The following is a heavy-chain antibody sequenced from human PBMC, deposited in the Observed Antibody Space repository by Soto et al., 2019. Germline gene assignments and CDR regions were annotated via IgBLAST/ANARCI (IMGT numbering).Heavy chain of an antibody. J-gene: IGHJ4*02. CDR3: AGTEEYYDSSGYYIPPFDY. Sequence: QVQLQESGPGLVKPSETLSLTCTVSGGSVSSYSYYWGWIRQPPGKGLEWIGSLFHSGSTYYNPSRKSRVTISVDTSKNPVSLKVTSVTAADTAVYYCAGTEEYYDSSGYYIPPFDYWGPGTLVTVSS. CDR1: GGSVSSYSYY. V-gene: IGHV4-39*02. CDR2: LFHSGST. D-gene: IGHD3-22*01.